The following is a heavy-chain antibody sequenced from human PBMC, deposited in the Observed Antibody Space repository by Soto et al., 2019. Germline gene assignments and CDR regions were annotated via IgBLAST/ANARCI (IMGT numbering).Heavy chain of an antibody. D-gene: IGHD3-10*01. V-gene: IGHV4-31*03. J-gene: IGHJ4*02. Sequence: QVQLQESGPGLVKPSQTLSLTCSVSGGSISRGGYYWSWIRQHPGKGLEWIGYLYYTGSTSYNPSLKSRLTLAVDTSKTQFSLKLSSVTAADTAVYSCASFRGCPTYYFDYWCQGTLVTVSS. CDR3: ASFRGCPTYYFDY. CDR1: GGSISRGGYY. CDR2: LYYTGST.